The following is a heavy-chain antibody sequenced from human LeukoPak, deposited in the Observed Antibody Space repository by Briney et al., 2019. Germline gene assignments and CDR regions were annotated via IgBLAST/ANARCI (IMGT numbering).Heavy chain of an antibody. Sequence: GGSPRLSCAASGFTFSSYAMHWGRHAPGKGLEGGADISYDGSNKYYADSVKGRFTISRDNSKNTLYLQMNSLRDEDTAVYYCARNGPHCSSTSCYIRDYYYGMDVWGQGTTVTVSS. D-gene: IGHD2-2*02. CDR3: ARNGPHCSSTSCYIRDYYYGMDV. J-gene: IGHJ6*02. CDR2: ISYDGSNK. V-gene: IGHV3-30-3*01. CDR1: GFTFSSYA.